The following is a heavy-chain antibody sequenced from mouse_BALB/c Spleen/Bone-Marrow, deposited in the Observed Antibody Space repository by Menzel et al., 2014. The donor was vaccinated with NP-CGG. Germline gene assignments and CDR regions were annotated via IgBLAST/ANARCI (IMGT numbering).Heavy chain of an antibody. CDR2: ISGGSSII. CDR3: ARKDYFGYAAMDY. J-gene: IGHJ4*01. Sequence: EVMLVESGGGLVQPGGSRKLSCAASGFTFSSFGMHWVRQAPEKGLEWVAYISGGSSIIYYADTVEGRFTISRDNPKNTLFLQMTSLRSEDTAIYYCARKDYFGYAAMDYWGQGTSVTVSS. V-gene: IGHV5-17*02. CDR1: GFTFSSFG. D-gene: IGHD1-2*01.